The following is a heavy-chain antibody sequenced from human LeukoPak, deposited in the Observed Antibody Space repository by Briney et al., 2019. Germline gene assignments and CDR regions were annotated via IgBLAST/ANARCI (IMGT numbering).Heavy chain of an antibody. V-gene: IGHV4-59*01. CDR3: ARMVVAALNWFDP. J-gene: IGHJ5*02. Sequence: PSETLSLTCTVSGGSISNYYWNWIRQPPGKGLEWIGYIYYTGNTNYNPSLKSRVTISVDTSKNQFSLKLSSVTAADTAVYYCARMVVAALNWFDPWGQGTLVTVSS. CDR1: GGSISNYY. CDR2: IYYTGNT. D-gene: IGHD2-15*01.